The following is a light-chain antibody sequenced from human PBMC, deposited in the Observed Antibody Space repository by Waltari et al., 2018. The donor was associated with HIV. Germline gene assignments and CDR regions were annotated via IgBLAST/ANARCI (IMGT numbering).Light chain of an antibody. CDR3: MQALQTPFT. V-gene: IGKV2-28*01. CDR1: QSLLHSNGYNY. CDR2: LGS. J-gene: IGKJ3*01. Sequence: DIVMTQSPLSLPVTPGEPAFISCRSSQSLLHSNGYNYLDWYLQKPGQSPQPLIYLGSNRASGVPDRFSGSGSGTDFTLKISRVEAEDVGVYYCMQALQTPFTFGPGTKVDIK.